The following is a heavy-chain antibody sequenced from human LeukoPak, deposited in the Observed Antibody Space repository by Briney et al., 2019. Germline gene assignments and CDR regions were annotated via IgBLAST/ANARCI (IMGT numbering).Heavy chain of an antibody. Sequence: GGSLRLSCAASGFTFSSYSMNWIRQAPGKGLEWVANIKQDGSEKYYVDSVKGRFTISRDNAKNSLYLQMNSLRAEDTAVYYCVGELSYYYYYYMDVWGKGTTVTVSS. V-gene: IGHV3-7*01. CDR2: IKQDGSEK. J-gene: IGHJ6*03. CDR3: VGELSYYYYYYMDV. CDR1: GFTFSSYS.